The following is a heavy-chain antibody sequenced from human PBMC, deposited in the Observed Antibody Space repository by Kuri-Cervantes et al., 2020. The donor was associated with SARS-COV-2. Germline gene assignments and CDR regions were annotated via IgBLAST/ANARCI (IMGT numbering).Heavy chain of an antibody. CDR1: GGSFSGYY. D-gene: IGHD6-19*01. CDR3: ARRSSSGWYDY. Sequence: SETLSLTCAVYGGSFSGYYWSWIRQPPGKGLEWIGEINHSGSTNYNPSLKSRVTISVDTSKNQFSLKLSSVTAADTAVYYCARRSSSGWYDYWGQGTLVNGSS. J-gene: IGHJ4*02. V-gene: IGHV4-34*01. CDR2: INHSGST.